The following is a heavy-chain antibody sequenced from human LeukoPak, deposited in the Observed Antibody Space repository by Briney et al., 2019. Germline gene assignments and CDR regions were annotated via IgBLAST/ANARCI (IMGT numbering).Heavy chain of an antibody. Sequence: GGSLRLSCEASGFTFSTYWMSWVRQAPGKGLEWVAVVSYDGSYKYYADSVKGRFTISRDNSKNTLYLQMNSLRAEDTAVYYCARAPGYGAAYYFDYWGQGTLVTVSS. V-gene: IGHV3-30*03. D-gene: IGHD1-1*01. CDR2: VSYDGSYK. J-gene: IGHJ4*02. CDR3: ARAPGYGAAYYFDY. CDR1: GFTFSTYW.